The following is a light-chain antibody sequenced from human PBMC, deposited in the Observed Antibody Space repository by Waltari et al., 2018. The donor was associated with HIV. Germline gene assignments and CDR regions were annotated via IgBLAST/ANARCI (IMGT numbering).Light chain of an antibody. Sequence: QSVLTQPASVSGAPGHSITISCTGTASDFGDYNYVSWYQPLPGKAPKLGVYDVTQLPAVSSHRFSGSRAGTTASLTSSGLQAEDEADYDFSSYARNSPWLFGGGTKLTVL. CDR2: DVT. CDR1: ASDFGDYNY. CDR3: SSYARNSPWL. J-gene: IGLJ2*01. V-gene: IGLV2-14*03.